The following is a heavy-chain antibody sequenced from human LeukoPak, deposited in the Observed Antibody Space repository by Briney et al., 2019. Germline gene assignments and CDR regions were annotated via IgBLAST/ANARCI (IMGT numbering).Heavy chain of an antibody. CDR2: MTTTSSYM. CDR3: ARLIGLTIAAAATDS. CDR1: GFTFSDYD. J-gene: IGHJ4*02. Sequence: GGSLRLSCAASGFTFSDYDMSWARQAPGKGLEWVSSMTTTSSYMYYADSVKGRFTISRDNAKNSLYLQMNSLRAEDTALYYCARLIGLTIAAAATDSWGQGALVTVSS. D-gene: IGHD6-13*01. V-gene: IGHV3-21*01.